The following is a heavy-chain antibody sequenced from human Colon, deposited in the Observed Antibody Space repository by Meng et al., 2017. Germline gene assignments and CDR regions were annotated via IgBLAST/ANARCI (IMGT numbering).Heavy chain of an antibody. J-gene: IGHJ5*01. CDR3: ARISERMYRTGDP. CDR2: MNPKSGDT. CDR1: GYTFANYD. Sequence: QVQLVQSGAEVTKPGAPVKVSCKTSGYTFANYDIKWVRQATGQGLEWMGWMNPKSGDTGYAQRFQGRITMTWDTSISTAYLELSGLTYEDTAIYYCARISERMYRTGDPWGQGTLVTVSS. D-gene: IGHD3/OR15-3a*01. V-gene: IGHV1-8*01.